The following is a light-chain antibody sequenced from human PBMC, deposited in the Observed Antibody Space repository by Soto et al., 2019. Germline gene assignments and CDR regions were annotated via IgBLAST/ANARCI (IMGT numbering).Light chain of an antibody. CDR1: QSVSSN. CDR2: GAS. V-gene: IGKV3-15*01. Sequence: EIVMTQSPATLSVSPGESATLSCRASQSVSSNLAWYQQKPGQAPRLLIYGASTRATGTPARFSGRGSATEFTLTISSLQSEDCAVYYCQQCNDWPHTFGQGTKLEIK. J-gene: IGKJ2*01. CDR3: QQCNDWPHT.